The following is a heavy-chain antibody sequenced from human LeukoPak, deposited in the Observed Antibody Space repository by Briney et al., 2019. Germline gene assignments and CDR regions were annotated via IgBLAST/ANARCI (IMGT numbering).Heavy chain of an antibody. J-gene: IGHJ6*03. Sequence: PGGSLRLSCAASGFTFSGSAIHWVRQASGKGLEWVGRIGSKANSYATAYAASVKGRFTISRDDSKNTAYLQMNSLKPEDTAVYYCTSPSTMVRGVIWDYMDVWGKGTTVTISS. CDR1: GFTFSGSA. V-gene: IGHV3-73*01. CDR2: IGSKANSYAT. CDR3: TSPSTMVRGVIWDYMDV. D-gene: IGHD3-10*01.